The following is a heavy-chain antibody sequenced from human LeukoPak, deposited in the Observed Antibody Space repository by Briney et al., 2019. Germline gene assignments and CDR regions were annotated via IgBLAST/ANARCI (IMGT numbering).Heavy chain of an antibody. CDR1: GFTFSSYG. CDR3: AKDLAAATIDY. Sequence: PGRSLRLSCAASGFTFSSYGMHWVRQAPGKGLEWVAVISYDGSNKYYADSVKGRFTISRDNSKNTLYLQMNSLRAEDTAVYYCAKDLAAATIDYWGQGTLVTVSS. J-gene: IGHJ4*02. CDR2: ISYDGSNK. V-gene: IGHV3-30*18. D-gene: IGHD6-25*01.